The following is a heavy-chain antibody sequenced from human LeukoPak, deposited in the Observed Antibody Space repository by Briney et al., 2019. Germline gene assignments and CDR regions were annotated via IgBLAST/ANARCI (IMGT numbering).Heavy chain of an antibody. D-gene: IGHD2-21*02. CDR3: ARDRVHDSDY. CDR1: GGSISPYF. CDR2: ISSTGNT. Sequence: SETLSLTCTVSGGSISPYFWSWIRQPAGKGLEYLGRISSTGNTNYNPSLRSRVTMSVDTSKNQFSLNLRSVTAADTAVYYCARDRVHDSDYWGQGILVIVSS. V-gene: IGHV4-4*07. J-gene: IGHJ4*02.